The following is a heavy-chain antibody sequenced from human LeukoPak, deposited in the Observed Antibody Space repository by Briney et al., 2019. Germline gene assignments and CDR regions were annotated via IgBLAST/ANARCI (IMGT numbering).Heavy chain of an antibody. V-gene: IGHV4-30-2*01. CDR1: GGFISSGGYS. CDR2: IYHSGST. D-gene: IGHD3-3*01. CDR3: ARGLPWSGYYWVPLSGPIDY. J-gene: IGHJ4*02. Sequence: SQTLSLTCAVSGGFISSGGYSWSWIRQPPGKGLEWIGYIYHSGSTYYNPSLKSRVTMSVDTSKNQFSLRLSSVTAADTAVYYCARGLPWSGYYWVPLSGPIDYWGQGTLVTVSS.